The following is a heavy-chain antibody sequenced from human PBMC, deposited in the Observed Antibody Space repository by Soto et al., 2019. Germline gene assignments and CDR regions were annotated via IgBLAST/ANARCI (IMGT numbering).Heavy chain of an antibody. Sequence: QVQLQQWGAGLLKPSETLSLTCAVDGGSFSGYYWNWIRQPPGKGLEWIGEIDHSGYTNYNPSLKSRVTRSVDTYKNQFSLRLTSVTAADTAVYYCARVRDWFDPWGQGTLVTVSS. CDR3: ARVRDWFDP. V-gene: IGHV4-34*01. J-gene: IGHJ5*02. CDR1: GGSFSGYY. D-gene: IGHD3-3*01. CDR2: IDHSGYT.